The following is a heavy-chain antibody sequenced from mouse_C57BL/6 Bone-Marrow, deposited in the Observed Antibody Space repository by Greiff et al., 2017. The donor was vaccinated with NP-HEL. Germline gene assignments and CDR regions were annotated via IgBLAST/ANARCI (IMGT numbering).Heavy chain of an antibody. CDR3: ARRGWSWFAY. Sequence: VKLMESGAELARPGASVKLSCKASGYTFTSYGISWVKQRTGQGLEWIGEIYPRSGNTYYNEKFKGKATLTADKSSSTAYMELRSLTSEDSAVYFCARRGWSWFAYWGQGTLVTVSA. V-gene: IGHV1-81*01. D-gene: IGHD2-3*01. CDR1: GYTFTSYG. CDR2: IYPRSGNT. J-gene: IGHJ3*01.